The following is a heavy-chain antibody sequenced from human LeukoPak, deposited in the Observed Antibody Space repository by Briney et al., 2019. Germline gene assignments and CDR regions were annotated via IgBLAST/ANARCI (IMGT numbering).Heavy chain of an antibody. CDR3: TTDTLLWFGGTDY. V-gene: IGHV3-15*01. Sequence: PGGSLRLSCAASGFTFSNAWMSWVRQAPGKGLEWVGRIKSKTDGGTTDYAAPVKGRFTISRDDSKNTLYLQMNSLKTEDTAVYYCTTDTLLWFGGTDYWGQGTLVTVSS. CDR1: GFTFSNAW. D-gene: IGHD3-10*01. J-gene: IGHJ4*02. CDR2: IKSKTDGGTT.